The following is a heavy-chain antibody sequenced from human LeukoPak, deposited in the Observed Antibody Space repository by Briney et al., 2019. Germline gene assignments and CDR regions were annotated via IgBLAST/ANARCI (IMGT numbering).Heavy chain of an antibody. V-gene: IGHV4-39*01. Sequence: PSETLSLTCTVSGGSISGSSYYWAWIRQPPGKGLEWIGSGFYSGSAYYNPSLKSRVTISVDTSKNQLSLNLSSVTAADTAVYYCARLRGAMTPVTSDFDYWGQGTLVTVSS. D-gene: IGHD4-17*01. CDR2: GFYSGSA. J-gene: IGHJ4*02. CDR3: ARLRGAMTPVTSDFDY. CDR1: GGSISGSSYY.